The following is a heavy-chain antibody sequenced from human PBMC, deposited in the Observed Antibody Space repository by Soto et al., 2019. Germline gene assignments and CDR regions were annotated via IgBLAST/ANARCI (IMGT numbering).Heavy chain of an antibody. CDR3: ATTTTIGAYYYMDV. V-gene: IGHV4-39*01. Sequence: SETLSLTCTVSGGSISSSSYYWGWIRQPPGKGLEWIGSIYYSGSTYYNPSLKSRVTISVDTSKNQFSLKLSSVTAADTAVYYCATTTTIGAYYYMDVWGKGTTVTVSS. CDR1: GGSISSSSYY. J-gene: IGHJ6*03. CDR2: IYYSGST. D-gene: IGHD3-10*01.